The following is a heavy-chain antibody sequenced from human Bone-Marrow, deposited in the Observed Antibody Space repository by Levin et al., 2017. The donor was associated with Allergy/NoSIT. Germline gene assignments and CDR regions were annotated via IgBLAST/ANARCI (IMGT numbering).Heavy chain of an antibody. D-gene: IGHD2-15*01. CDR2: IIPIFGTA. V-gene: IGHV1-69*13. J-gene: IGHJ4*02. CDR3: ARGQFVRLVVVSEMAY. CDR1: GGTFSSYA. Sequence: SVKVSCKASGGTFSSYAISWVRQAPGQGLEWMGGIIPIFGTANYAQKFQGRVTITADESTSTAYMELSSLRSEDTAVYYCARGQFVRLVVVSEMAYWGQGTLVTVSS.